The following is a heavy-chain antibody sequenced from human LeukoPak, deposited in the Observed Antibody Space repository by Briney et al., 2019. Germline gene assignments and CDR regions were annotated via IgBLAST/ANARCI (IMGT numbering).Heavy chain of an antibody. D-gene: IGHD4/OR15-4a*01. V-gene: IGHV3-7*04. Sequence: GGSMRLSCAASEFPFSSSWMSWVRQAPGKGLEWVANIKQDGSEKYYVDSVKGRFTISRGNAKNSLYLQMNSLRAEDTAVYYCARNYGANSDSWGQGTMVTDSP. CDR3: ARNYGANSDS. J-gene: IGHJ4*02. CDR2: IKQDGSEK. CDR1: EFPFSSSW.